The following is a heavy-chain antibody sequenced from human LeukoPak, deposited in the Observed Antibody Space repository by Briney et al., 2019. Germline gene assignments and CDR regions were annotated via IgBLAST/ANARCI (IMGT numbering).Heavy chain of an antibody. V-gene: IGHV4-39*01. CDR1: GGSISKSSSY. D-gene: IGHD2-2*01. Sequence: SETLSLTCTASGGSISKSSSYWGWIRQPPGKGLEWIGTIYYSGSTYYNPSLKSRVTISLATSKNQFSLKLSSVTAADTAVYFCTKVPDTWLQADPWGQGTLVTV. J-gene: IGHJ5*02. CDR2: IYYSGST. CDR3: TKVPDTWLQADP.